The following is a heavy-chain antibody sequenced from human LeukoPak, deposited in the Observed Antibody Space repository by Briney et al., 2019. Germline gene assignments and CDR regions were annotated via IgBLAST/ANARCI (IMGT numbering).Heavy chain of an antibody. CDR3: ARGAYCSSTSCSSFDY. CDR1: GFTFDDYG. J-gene: IGHJ4*02. D-gene: IGHD2-2*01. Sequence: PGGSLRLSCAASGFTFDDYGMGWVRQAPGKGLECVSGINWNGGSTGYADSVKGRFTISRDNAKNSLYLQMNSLRAEDTALYYCARGAYCSSTSCSSFDYWGQGPLVTVSS. CDR2: INWNGGST. V-gene: IGHV3-20*04.